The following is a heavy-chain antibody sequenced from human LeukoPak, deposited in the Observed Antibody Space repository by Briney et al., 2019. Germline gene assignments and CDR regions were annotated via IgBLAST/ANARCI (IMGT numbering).Heavy chain of an antibody. Sequence: KPSETLSLTCTVSGGSISSYYWSWIRQPPGKGLEWVGRIKSKTDGGTTDYAAPVKGRFTISRDDSKNTLYLQMNSLKTEDTAVYYCTTDPESGSYYFDYWGQGTLVTVPS. CDR3: TTDPESGSYYFDY. D-gene: IGHD1-26*01. J-gene: IGHJ4*02. V-gene: IGHV3-15*01. CDR2: IKSKTDGGTT. CDR1: GGSISSYY.